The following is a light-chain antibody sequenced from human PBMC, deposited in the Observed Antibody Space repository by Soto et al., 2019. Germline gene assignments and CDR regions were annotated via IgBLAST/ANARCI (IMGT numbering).Light chain of an antibody. V-gene: IGKV3-15*01. CDR3: QQYNNWPRT. Sequence: EIVFTQSPATLSVSPGERATLSCRASQSVSTNLAWYQQKAGQAPRLLIYGASTRATGIPARFSGSGSGTEFTLTINSLQSEDFAVYYCQQYNNWPRTFGQGTKVDIK. J-gene: IGKJ1*01. CDR1: QSVSTN. CDR2: GAS.